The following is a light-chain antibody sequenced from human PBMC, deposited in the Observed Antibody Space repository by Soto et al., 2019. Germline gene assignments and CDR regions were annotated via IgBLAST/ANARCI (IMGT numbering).Light chain of an antibody. CDR1: SSDVGSYNL. V-gene: IGLV2-23*01. Sequence: LTQPASVSGSPGQSITISCTGTSSDVGSYNLVSWYQQHPGKAPKLMIYEGSQRPSGVSNRFSGSKSGNTASLTISGLQAEDEADYYCCSYAGSSTPLVFGTGTKVTV. CDR3: CSYAGSSTPLV. J-gene: IGLJ1*01. CDR2: EGS.